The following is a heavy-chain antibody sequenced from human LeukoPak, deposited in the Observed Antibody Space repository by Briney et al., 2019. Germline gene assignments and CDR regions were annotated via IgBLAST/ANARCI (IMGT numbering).Heavy chain of an antibody. V-gene: IGHV3-73*01. J-gene: IGHJ3*02. CDR1: GFTFSGSP. D-gene: IGHD2-2*01. CDR2: IRSKAHNYAP. Sequence: GGPLRLSCAASGFTFSGSPIHWVRPASGKGLEWVGHIRSKAHNYAPEYAASLQGRFTISKDHSMIMAFLQLSTLNNEDTAVYYCNRGSTYGTFDTSG. CDR3: NRGSTYGTFDT.